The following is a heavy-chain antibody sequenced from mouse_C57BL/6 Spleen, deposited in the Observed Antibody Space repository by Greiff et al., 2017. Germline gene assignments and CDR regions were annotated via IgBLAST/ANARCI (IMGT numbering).Heavy chain of an antibody. CDR3: ARRGDGYYRYYAMDY. J-gene: IGHJ4*01. CDR1: GFTFSSYT. CDR2: ISGGGGNT. D-gene: IGHD2-3*01. Sequence: DVHLVESGGGLVKPGGSLKLSCAASGFTFSSYTMSWVRQTPEKRLEWVATISGGGGNTYYPDSVKGRFTISRDNAKNTLYLQMSSLRSEDTALYYCARRGDGYYRYYAMDYWGQGTSVTVSS. V-gene: IGHV5-9*01.